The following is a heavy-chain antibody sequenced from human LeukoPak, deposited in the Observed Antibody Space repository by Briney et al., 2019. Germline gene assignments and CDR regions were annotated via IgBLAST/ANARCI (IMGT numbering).Heavy chain of an antibody. Sequence: GGSLRLSCAASGFTFDDYAMHWVRQAPGKGLEWVSGISWNSGSIGYADSVKGRFTISRDNAKNSLYLQMNSLRAEDTALYYCLSHNNWGQGTLVTVSS. J-gene: IGHJ4*02. D-gene: IGHD1-14*01. CDR3: LSHNN. CDR1: GFTFDDYA. CDR2: ISWNSGSI. V-gene: IGHV3-9*01.